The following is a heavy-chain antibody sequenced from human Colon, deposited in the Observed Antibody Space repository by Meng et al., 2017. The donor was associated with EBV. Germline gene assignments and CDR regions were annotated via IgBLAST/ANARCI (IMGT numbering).Heavy chain of an antibody. D-gene: IGHD2-8*01. Sequence: VQLQQGGAGLVKPSGTLSLSGGVYGGSLSGYYWSWIRQTPGKGLEWIGEINHSGTINYNPSLRSRVTISVDRSNNQFSLRLSSVTAADTAVYYCARGGGVIKGLVTWFDPWGQGTLVTVSS. J-gene: IGHJ5*02. CDR2: INHSGTI. CDR3: ARGGGVIKGLVTWFDP. CDR1: GGSLSGYY. V-gene: IGHV4-34*01.